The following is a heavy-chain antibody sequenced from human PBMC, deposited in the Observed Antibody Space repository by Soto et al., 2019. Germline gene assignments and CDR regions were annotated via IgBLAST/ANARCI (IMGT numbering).Heavy chain of an antibody. V-gene: IGHV1-18*01. CDR1: GYTFTSFG. CDR2: IRGYDGNP. D-gene: IGHD6-19*01. CDR3: ARGGKRIAVPVAVAGPTRWFAP. J-gene: IGHJ5*02. Sequence: QVQLVQSGAEVKNPGASVKVSCKASGYTFTSFGINWVRQAPGQGLEWMGGIRGYDGNPNYAQKCQGRGPMTTATSPSSAYVELRRVRSDDTAVYSCARGGKRIAVPVAVAGPTRWFAPWGQGTLVTVSS.